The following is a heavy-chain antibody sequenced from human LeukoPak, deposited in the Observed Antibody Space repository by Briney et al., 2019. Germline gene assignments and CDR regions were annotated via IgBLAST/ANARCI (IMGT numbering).Heavy chain of an antibody. D-gene: IGHD5-18*01. CDR3: ARDKRHSYGRYFAH. Sequence: PSETLSLTCSVSGDSISTYHWNWVRERPGKGLEWIGYMQSSGNSNYNHSLKSRVFMSVDTSKNQFVLNLMSVTAADTAVYYCARDKRHSYGRYFAHWGQGMLVSVSS. CDR2: MQSSGNS. V-gene: IGHV4-59*01. CDR1: GDSISTYH. J-gene: IGHJ4*02.